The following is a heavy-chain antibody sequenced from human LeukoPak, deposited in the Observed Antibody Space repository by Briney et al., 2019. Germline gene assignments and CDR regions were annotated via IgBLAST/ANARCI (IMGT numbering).Heavy chain of an antibody. D-gene: IGHD2-15*01. CDR3: ARGSMGTDIVVVVAATVDAFDI. Sequence: PGGSLRLSCAASGFTFSSYSMNWVRQAPGKGLEWVSYISSSSSTIYYADSVKGRFTISRDNAKNSLYLQMNSLRAEDTAVYYCARGSMGTDIVVVVAATVDAFDIWGQGTMVTVSS. CDR1: GFTFSSYS. J-gene: IGHJ3*02. CDR2: ISSSSSTI. V-gene: IGHV3-48*04.